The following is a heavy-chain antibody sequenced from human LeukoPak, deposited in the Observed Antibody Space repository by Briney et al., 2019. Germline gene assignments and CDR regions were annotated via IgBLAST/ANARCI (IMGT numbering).Heavy chain of an antibody. J-gene: IGHJ4*02. V-gene: IGHV3-21*01. CDR2: ITASSIYI. Sequence: PGGSLRLSCAASGFAFSGYNMNWVRQAPGKGLEWVSSITASSIYIYYADSVKGRFTISRDNAKNSLYLEMNSLRAEDTAVYYCAGVLRDYYFDQWGQGTLVTVSS. CDR1: GFAFSGYN. D-gene: IGHD3-9*01. CDR3: AGVLRDYYFDQ.